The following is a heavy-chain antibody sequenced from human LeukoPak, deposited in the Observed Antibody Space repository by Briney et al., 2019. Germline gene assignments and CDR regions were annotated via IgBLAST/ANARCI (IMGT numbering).Heavy chain of an antibody. V-gene: IGHV1-69*05. CDR2: VIPIFGTA. Sequence: SVKVSCKASGGTFSSYAISWVRQAPGQGLKWMGGVIPIFGTANYSQKLQGPITITTDESTSTPYMELSSLKSEDTAVYYCAGSPYRSSTRCYLGYYYMDVWGKGTTVTVSS. CDR1: GGTFSSYA. CDR3: AGSPYRSSTRCYLGYYYMDV. J-gene: IGHJ6*03. D-gene: IGHD2-2*01.